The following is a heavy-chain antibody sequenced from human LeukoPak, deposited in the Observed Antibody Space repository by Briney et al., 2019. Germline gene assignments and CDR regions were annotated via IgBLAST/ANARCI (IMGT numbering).Heavy chain of an antibody. CDR2: ISGSGGST. CDR1: GFTFSNYG. V-gene: IGHV3-23*01. D-gene: IGHD3-9*01. CDR3: AKDRRTIRYFDWLSPVDY. J-gene: IGHJ4*02. Sequence: GGSLRLSCAASGFTFSNYGMTWVRQAPGKGLEWVSLISGSGGSTYFAYADSVKGRFTISRDNSKNTLYLQMNSLRAEDTAVYYCAKDRRTIRYFDWLSPVDYWGQGTLVTVSS.